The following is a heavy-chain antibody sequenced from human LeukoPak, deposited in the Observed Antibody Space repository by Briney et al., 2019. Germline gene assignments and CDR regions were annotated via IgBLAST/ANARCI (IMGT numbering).Heavy chain of an antibody. V-gene: IGHV3-66*01. CDR2: IYSGGST. D-gene: IGHD6-13*01. Sequence: GGSLRLSCAASGFTVSSNYMSWVRQAPGKGLGWVSVIYSGGSTYYADSVKGRFTISRNNSKNTLYLQMNSLRAEDTAVYYCARGYTNSWYYFDYWGQGTLVTVSS. J-gene: IGHJ4*02. CDR1: GFTVSSNY. CDR3: ARGYTNSWYYFDY.